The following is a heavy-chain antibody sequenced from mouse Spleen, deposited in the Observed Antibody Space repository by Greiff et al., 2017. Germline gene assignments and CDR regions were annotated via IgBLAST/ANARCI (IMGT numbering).Heavy chain of an antibody. V-gene: IGHV5-6*01. CDR2: ISSGGSYT. CDR1: GFTFSSYG. D-gene: IGHD2-3*01. J-gene: IGHJ2*01. CDR3: ARHDGSYYFDY. Sequence: EVMLVESGGDLVKPGGSLKLSCAASGFTFSSYGMSWVRQTPDKRLEWVATISSGGSYTYYPDSVKGRFTISRDNAKNTLYLQMSSLKSEDTAMYYCARHDGSYYFDYWGQGTTLTVSS.